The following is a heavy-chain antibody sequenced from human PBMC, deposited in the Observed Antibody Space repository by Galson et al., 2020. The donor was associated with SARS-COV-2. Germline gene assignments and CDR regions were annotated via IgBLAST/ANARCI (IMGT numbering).Heavy chain of an antibody. CDR1: GFTFSDYY. V-gene: IGHV3-11*04. J-gene: IGHJ4*02. D-gene: IGHD6-19*01. Sequence: GESLKISCAASGFTFSDYYMSWIRQAPGKGLEWVSYISSSGSTIYYADSVKGRFTISRDNAKNSLYLQMNSLRADDTAVYYCAKGKYSIAVAGAFDYFDYWGQGTLVTVSS. CDR2: ISSSGSTI. CDR3: AKGKYSIAVAGAFDYFDY.